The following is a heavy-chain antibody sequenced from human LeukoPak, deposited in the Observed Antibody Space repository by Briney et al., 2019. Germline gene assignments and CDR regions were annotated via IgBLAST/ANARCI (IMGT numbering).Heavy chain of an antibody. V-gene: IGHV3-9*03. Sequence: GGSLRHSCAATGFTFDEYAMHWVRQAPGKGLEWVSGITWNSGNIGYADSVKGRFTISRDNAKKSLYLQMNSLRDEDMALYYCVKDRGKYSTSSGLDYWGQGILVTVSS. CDR1: GFTFDEYA. J-gene: IGHJ4*02. CDR2: ITWNSGNI. CDR3: VKDRGKYSTSSGLDY. D-gene: IGHD6-6*01.